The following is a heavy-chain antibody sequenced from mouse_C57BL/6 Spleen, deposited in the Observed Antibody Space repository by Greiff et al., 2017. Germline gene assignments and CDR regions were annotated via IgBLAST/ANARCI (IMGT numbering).Heavy chain of an antibody. CDR2: IYPGDGDT. CDR1: GYAFSSSW. D-gene: IGHD1-1*02. V-gene: IGHV1-82*01. CDR3: ANAMGAYYYAMDY. Sequence: QVQLQQSGPELVKPGASVKISCKASGYAFSSSWMNWVKQRPGKGLEWIGRIYPGDGDTNYNGKFKGKATLTADKSSSTAYMQLSSLTSEDSAVYFCANAMGAYYYAMDYWGQGTSGTVSS. J-gene: IGHJ4*01.